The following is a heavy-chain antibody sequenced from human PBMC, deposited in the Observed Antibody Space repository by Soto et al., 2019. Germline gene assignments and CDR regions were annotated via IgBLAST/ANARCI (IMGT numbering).Heavy chain of an antibody. CDR1: GFTFSSYG. Sequence: QVQLVESGGGVVQPGRSLRLSCAASGFTFSSYGMHWVRQAPGKGLEWVAVISYDGSNKYYADSVKGRFTISRDNSKNTLYLQMNSLRAEDTAVYYCAKGGRTVTTKTGPDYWGQGTLVTVSS. V-gene: IGHV3-30*18. CDR3: AKGGRTVTTKTGPDY. D-gene: IGHD4-17*01. J-gene: IGHJ4*02. CDR2: ISYDGSNK.